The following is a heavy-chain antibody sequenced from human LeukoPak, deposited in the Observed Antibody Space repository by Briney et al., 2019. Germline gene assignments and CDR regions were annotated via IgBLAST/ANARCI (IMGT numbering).Heavy chain of an antibody. D-gene: IGHD3-22*01. CDR3: ARHLFGSGYYPDY. Sequence: SETLSLTCTVSGDSISSSSSYWGWIRQPPGKGLEWIGSIYYSGSTYYNTSLKSRVTISVDTSKNQFSLNLNSVTAADTSTYYCARHLFGSGYYPDYWGQGTLVTVSS. J-gene: IGHJ4*02. V-gene: IGHV4-39*01. CDR1: GDSISSSSSY. CDR2: IYYSGST.